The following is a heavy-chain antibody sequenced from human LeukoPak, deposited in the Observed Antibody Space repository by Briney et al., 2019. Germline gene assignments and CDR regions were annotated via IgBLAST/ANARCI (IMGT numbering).Heavy chain of an antibody. CDR3: ARDRYDSVYNWFDP. J-gene: IGHJ5*02. Sequence: PSETLSLTCTVSGGSISSNYWSWIRQPAGKGLEWIGHIYTTGGTNFNPSLKSRVTMSVDTSKNQFSLKLRSVTAADTAVYYCARDRYDSVYNWFDPWGQGTLVTVSS. D-gene: IGHD3-22*01. V-gene: IGHV4-4*07. CDR2: IYTTGGT. CDR1: GGSISSNY.